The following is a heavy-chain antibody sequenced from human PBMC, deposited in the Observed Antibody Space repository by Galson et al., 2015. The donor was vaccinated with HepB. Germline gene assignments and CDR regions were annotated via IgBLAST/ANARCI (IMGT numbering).Heavy chain of an antibody. Sequence: CAISGDSVSSNRAAWNWIRQSPSRGLEWLGRTYYRSKWFYGYAVSVKSRITIDPDTSKNQFSLHLNSVTPEDTAVYYCARSAGDLDYWGQGTLVTVSS. CDR3: ARSAGDLDY. D-gene: IGHD7-27*01. J-gene: IGHJ4*02. CDR1: GDSVSSNRAA. CDR2: TYYRSKWFY. V-gene: IGHV6-1*01.